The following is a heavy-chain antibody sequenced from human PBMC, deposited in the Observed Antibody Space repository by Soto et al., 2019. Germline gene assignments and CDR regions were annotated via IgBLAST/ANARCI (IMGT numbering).Heavy chain of an antibody. CDR2: IWYDGSNK. V-gene: IGHV3-33*01. CDR1: GFTLSSYG. CDR3: ARDRRGTYYYYYGMDV. J-gene: IGHJ6*02. Sequence: GGSLRLSCAASGFTLSSYGMHWVRQAPGKGLEWVAVIWYDGSNKYYADSVKGRFTISRDNSKNTLYLQMNSLRAEDTAVYYCARDRRGTYYYYYGMDVWGQGTTVTVSS.